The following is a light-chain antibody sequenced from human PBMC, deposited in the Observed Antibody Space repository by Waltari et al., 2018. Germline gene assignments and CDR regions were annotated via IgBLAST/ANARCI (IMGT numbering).Light chain of an antibody. V-gene: IGKV4-1*01. CDR3: QQYYSTPIT. CDR2: WAS. J-gene: IGKJ5*01. Sequence: IVMTQSPDSLAVSLGGRATIHCKSSQSVFYSSNNKNYLAWYQQKPGQPPKLLIYWASTRESGVPDRFSGSGSGTDFTLTISSLQAEDVAVYYCQQYYSTPITFGQGTRLEIK. CDR1: QSVFYSSNNKNY.